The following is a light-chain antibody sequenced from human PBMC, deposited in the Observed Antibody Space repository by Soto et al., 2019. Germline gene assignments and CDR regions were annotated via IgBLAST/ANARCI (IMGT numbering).Light chain of an antibody. CDR2: AAS. V-gene: IGKV1-27*01. J-gene: IGKJ4*01. Sequence: DIQLTQSPPTPSASVGDRVTITCRANQAIGVYLAWFQQQPGKAPKLLIYAASALQSGVPSRFSGSGSGTDFTLTISSLQPEDIATYYCQKYNSAPLTFGGGTKVDIK. CDR1: QAIGVY. CDR3: QKYNSAPLT.